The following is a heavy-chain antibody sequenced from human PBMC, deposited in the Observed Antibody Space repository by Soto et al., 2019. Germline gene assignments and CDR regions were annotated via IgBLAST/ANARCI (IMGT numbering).Heavy chain of an antibody. CDR1: GYTFNNYG. Sequence: QVQLVQSGAEVKKPGASVKVSCKASGYTFNNYGISWVRQAPGQGLEWMGWIGPYNGNTDHAQNCQGRVTMTTDTSTNTAYLELSNLRSEDTALYYCASRLLPAYMKATYPSDIWGQGTMVTVSS. J-gene: IGHJ3*02. V-gene: IGHV1-18*01. CDR2: IGPYNGNT. CDR3: ASRLLPAYMKATYPSDI. D-gene: IGHD2-2*01.